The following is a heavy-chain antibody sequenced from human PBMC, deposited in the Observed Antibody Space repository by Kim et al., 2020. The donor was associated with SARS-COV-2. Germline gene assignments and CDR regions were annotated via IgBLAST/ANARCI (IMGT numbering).Heavy chain of an antibody. V-gene: IGHV3-64D*09. Sequence: GGSLRLSCLASGFTFSNNAMHWVRQAPGKTLEHLSVISNNGGTTYYADSVKGRFTISRDNSKNTLYLQMNSLRPEDTGVYHCAQDWVATVSPRHLDFWGQGTLVTVSS. D-gene: IGHD5-12*01. CDR2: ISNNGGTT. J-gene: IGHJ4*02. CDR3: AQDWVATVSPRHLDF. CDR1: GFTFSNNA.